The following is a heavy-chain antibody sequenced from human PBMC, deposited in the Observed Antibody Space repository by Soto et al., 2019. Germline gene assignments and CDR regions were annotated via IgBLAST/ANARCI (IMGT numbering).Heavy chain of an antibody. Sequence: SATRSLTCAVYGGPFSGSYWSWIRQPPGKGLEWIGEINHSGSTNYNPSLKSRVTISVDTSKNQFSLKLSSVTAADTAVYYCARAAPRYCSGGSCYSGRHYWGQGTLVTVS. J-gene: IGHJ4*02. CDR3: ARAAPRYCSGGSCYSGRHY. CDR2: INHSGST. CDR1: GGPFSGSY. V-gene: IGHV4-34*01. D-gene: IGHD2-15*01.